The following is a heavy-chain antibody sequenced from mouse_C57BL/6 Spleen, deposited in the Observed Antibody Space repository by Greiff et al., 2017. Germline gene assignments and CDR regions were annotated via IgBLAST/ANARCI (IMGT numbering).Heavy chain of an antibody. J-gene: IGHJ3*01. Sequence: EVQGVESGGGLVKPGGSLKLSCAASGFTFSDYGMHWVRQAPEKGLAWVAYISSGSSTIYYADTVKGRFTISRDNAKNTLFLQMTSLRSEDTAMYYCANYPPFAYWGQGTLVTVSA. V-gene: IGHV5-17*01. CDR3: ANYPPFAY. CDR2: ISSGSSTI. CDR1: GFTFSDYG.